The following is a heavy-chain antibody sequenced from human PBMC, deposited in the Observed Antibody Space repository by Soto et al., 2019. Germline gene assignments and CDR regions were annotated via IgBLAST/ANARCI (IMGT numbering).Heavy chain of an antibody. CDR1: GFTVSSNY. CDR2: IYSGGST. Sequence: QAGGSLRLSCAASGFTVSSNYMSWVRQAPGKGLEWVSVIYSGGSTYYADSVKGRFTISRDNSKNTLYLQMNSLRAEDTAVYYCARGGLEQQLVPFDYWGQGTLVTVSS. CDR3: ARGGLEQQLVPFDY. J-gene: IGHJ4*02. D-gene: IGHD6-13*01. V-gene: IGHV3-53*01.